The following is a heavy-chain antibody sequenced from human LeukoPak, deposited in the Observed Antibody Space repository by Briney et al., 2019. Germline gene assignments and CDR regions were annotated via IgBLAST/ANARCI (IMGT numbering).Heavy chain of an antibody. CDR1: GGSFSGYY. CDR2: INHSGST. J-gene: IGHJ6*03. V-gene: IGHV4-34*01. D-gene: IGHD6-13*01. CDR3: AREVDSSSWYGDYYHYYMDV. Sequence: PSETLSLTCAVYGGSFSGYYWTWIRQPPGKGLAWIGEINHSGSTSYNPSLKSRVTISVDTSKNQFSLKLRSVTAADTAVYYCAREVDSSSWYGDYYHYYMDVWGKGTTVTVSS.